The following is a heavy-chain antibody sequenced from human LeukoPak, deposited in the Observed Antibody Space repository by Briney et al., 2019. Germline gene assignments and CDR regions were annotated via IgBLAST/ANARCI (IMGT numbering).Heavy chain of an antibody. D-gene: IGHD2-15*01. CDR3: ARATWAGIEAPATDY. V-gene: IGHV3-30-3*01. CDR2: ISYDGSNK. Sequence: GGSLRLSCAASGFTFSSYVMHWVRQAPGKGLEWVAVISYDGSNKYYADSVKGRFTISRDNSKNTLFLQMNSLRTEDTAVYFCARATWAGIEAPATDYWGQGTLVTVSS. J-gene: IGHJ4*02. CDR1: GFTFSSYV.